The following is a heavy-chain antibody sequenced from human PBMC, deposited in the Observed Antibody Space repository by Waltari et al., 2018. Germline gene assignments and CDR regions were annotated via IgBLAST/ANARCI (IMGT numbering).Heavy chain of an antibody. Sequence: SCKASGGTFSSYAISWVRQAPGQGLEWMGGIIPILGIANYAQKFQGRVTITADKSTSTAYMELSSLRSEDTAVYYCARDPGINRMDVWGKGTTVTVSS. V-gene: IGHV1-69*10. CDR3: ARDPGINRMDV. D-gene: IGHD3-10*01. J-gene: IGHJ6*03. CDR2: IIPILGIA. CDR1: GGTFSSYA.